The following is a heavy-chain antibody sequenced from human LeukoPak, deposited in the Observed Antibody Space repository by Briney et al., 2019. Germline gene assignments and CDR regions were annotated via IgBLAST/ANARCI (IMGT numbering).Heavy chain of an antibody. CDR3: AREGSSSWGFDP. CDR2: IYYSGST. V-gene: IGHV4-59*01. D-gene: IGHD6-13*01. CDR1: GGSISSYY. J-gene: IGHJ5*02. Sequence: SETLSLTCTVSGGSISSYYWSWIRQPPGKGLEWIGYIYYSGSTNYNPSLKSRVTISVDTSKNQFSLKLSSVTAADTAVYYCAREGSSSWGFDPWGQGTLVTVSS.